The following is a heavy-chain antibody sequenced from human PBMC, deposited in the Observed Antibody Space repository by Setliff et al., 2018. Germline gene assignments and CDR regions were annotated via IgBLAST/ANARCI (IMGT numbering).Heavy chain of an antibody. CDR3: ASPRRDDLDSPFDPFDI. J-gene: IGHJ3*02. CDR2: SNHGGST. V-gene: IGHV4-34*01. CDR1: GESFSNNY. D-gene: IGHD3-3*01. Sequence: PSETLSLTCSVYGESFSNNYWSWIRQSPGRGLEWIGESNHGGSTSYNPSLKSRLTMSVDTSKNQFSLKLTSVTAADSAVYYCASPRRDDLDSPFDPFDIWGHGTRVTVS.